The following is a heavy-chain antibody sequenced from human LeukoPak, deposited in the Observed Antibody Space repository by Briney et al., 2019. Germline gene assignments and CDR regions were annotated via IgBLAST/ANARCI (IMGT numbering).Heavy chain of an antibody. V-gene: IGHV1-2*02. J-gene: IGHJ4*02. CDR2: INPNSGGT. Sequence: ASVKVSCKSSGYTFTGYYMHWVGQAPGQGLEWMGWINPNSGGTNSAQKFQGRVTMTRDTSISTAYMELSRLRSDDTAVYYCARGEMTTIEDYWGQGTLVTVSS. CDR1: GYTFTGYY. CDR3: ARGEMTTIEDY. D-gene: IGHD5-24*01.